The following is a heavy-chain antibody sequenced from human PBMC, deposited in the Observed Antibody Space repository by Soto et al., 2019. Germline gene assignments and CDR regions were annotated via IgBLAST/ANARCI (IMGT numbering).Heavy chain of an antibody. J-gene: IGHJ4*02. CDR3: TTWIQLWLRRFDY. V-gene: IGHV3-15*01. CDR1: GFTFSNAW. D-gene: IGHD5-18*01. Sequence: EVQLVESGGGLVKPGGSLRLSCAASGFTFSNAWMSWVRQAPGKGLEWVGRIKSKTDGGTTDYAAPVKGRFTISRDDSKNTLYLQMNSLKTEDTAVYYCTTWIQLWLRRFDYWGQGTLVTVSS. CDR2: IKSKTDGGTT.